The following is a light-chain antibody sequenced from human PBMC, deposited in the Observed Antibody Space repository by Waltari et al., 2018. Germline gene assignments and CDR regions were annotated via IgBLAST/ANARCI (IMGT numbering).Light chain of an antibody. CDR2: WAS. CDR3: QQYYTTPRT. V-gene: IGKV4-1*01. J-gene: IGKJ2*01. Sequence: DIVMTQSPDSLAVSLGERATINCKSSQSGLYNSNNKNYLAWYQHKPGQPPKLLIYWASTRESGVPDRFSGSGSGTDFTLTISSLQAEDVAVYYCQQYYTTPRTFGQGTKLEIK. CDR1: QSGLYNSNNKNY.